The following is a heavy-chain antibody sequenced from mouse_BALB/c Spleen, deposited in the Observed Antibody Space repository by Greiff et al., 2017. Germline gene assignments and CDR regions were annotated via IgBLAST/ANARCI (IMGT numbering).Heavy chain of an antibody. J-gene: IGHJ4*01. Sequence: EVKVEESGGGLVQPGGSMKLSCVASGFTFSNYWMNWVRQSPEKGLEWVAEIRLKSNNYATHYAESVKGRFTISRDDSKSSVYLQMNNLRAEDTGIYYCTRGSWSYYAMDYWGQGTSVTVSS. V-gene: IGHV6-6*02. CDR3: TRGSWSYYAMDY. CDR1: GFTFSNYW. CDR2: IRLKSNNYAT.